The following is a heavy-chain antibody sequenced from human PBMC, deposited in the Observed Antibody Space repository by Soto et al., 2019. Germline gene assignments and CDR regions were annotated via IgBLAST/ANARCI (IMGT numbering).Heavy chain of an antibody. V-gene: IGHV3-23*01. D-gene: IGHD1-26*01. CDR2: ISGSGVNT. J-gene: IGHJ6*02. CDR1: GFTFSSYA. Sequence: EVQLLESGGGLVQPGGSLRLSCAASGFTFSSYAMNWVRQAPGKGLEWVSTISGSGVNTYYADSVKGRLSISRDNSKNTLYLQMNSLRADDTAVYYCAKDQRGARPGNYYNGMDVWGQGTTVTVSS. CDR3: AKDQRGARPGNYYNGMDV.